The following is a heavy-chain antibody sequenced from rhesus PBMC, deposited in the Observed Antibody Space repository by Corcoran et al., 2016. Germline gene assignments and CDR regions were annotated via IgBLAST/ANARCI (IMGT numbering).Heavy chain of an antibody. D-gene: IGHD6S26*01. CDR3: ARAGISAAGLDY. CDR2: TYYRSKWYS. V-gene: IGHV6-1*01. CDR1: GDSVSSNNPT. J-gene: IGHJ4*01. Sequence: QVQLQESGPGLVKPSQTLSLTCAISGDSVSSNNPTWNWIRQSPSRGLEWLGRTYYRSKWYSDYAQSVQNRISINPDTSKNQFSLQLNSVTPEDMAVYYCARAGISAAGLDYWGQGVLVTVSS.